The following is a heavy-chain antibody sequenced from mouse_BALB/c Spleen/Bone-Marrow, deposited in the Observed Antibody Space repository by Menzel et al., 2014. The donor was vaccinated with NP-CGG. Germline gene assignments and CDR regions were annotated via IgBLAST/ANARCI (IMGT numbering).Heavy chain of an antibody. CDR1: GFNIKDYY. Sequence: EVQLQQSGADLVKPGASVKLSCTASGFNIKDYYMHWVKQRPEQGLEWIGWIDPENGDTEYAPKFQGKATMTADTSYNTAYLQLSSLTSEDTAVYYCNANWDYWGQGTTLTVSS. CDR3: NANWDY. CDR2: IDPENGDT. D-gene: IGHD4-1*01. V-gene: IGHV14-4*02. J-gene: IGHJ2*01.